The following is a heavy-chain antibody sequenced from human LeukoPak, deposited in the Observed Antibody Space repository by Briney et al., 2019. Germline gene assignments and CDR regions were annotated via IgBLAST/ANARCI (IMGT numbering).Heavy chain of an antibody. J-gene: IGHJ4*02. CDR2: IYYSGST. Sequence: SETLSLTCTVSGGSISSYYWSWIRQPPGKGLEWIGYIYYSGSTHYNPSLKSRVTTAVDTSKNQFSLKLSSVTAADTAVYYCARYSGDYVWGSYRYAAIDNWGQGTLVTVSS. V-gene: IGHV4-59*01. CDR3: ARYSGDYVWGSYRYAAIDN. D-gene: IGHD3-16*02. CDR1: GGSISSYY.